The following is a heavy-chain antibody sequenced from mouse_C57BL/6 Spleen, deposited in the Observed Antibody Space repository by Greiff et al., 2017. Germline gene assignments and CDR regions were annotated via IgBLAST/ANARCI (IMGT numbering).Heavy chain of an antibody. Sequence: QVQLKEPGPGLVQPSQCLSLTCTVSGFSFTSYGVHWVRQSPGQGLAWLGVIWSGGSTAYNEAFISSLSISKDNAKSQVCFKMNSLQADDTAIYYCAKEEDGYFDDGGQGTMLTVSA. CDR1: GFSFTSYG. V-gene: IGHV2-2*01. J-gene: IGHJ2*01. D-gene: IGHD2-3*01. CDR3: AKEEDGYFDD. CDR2: IWSGGST.